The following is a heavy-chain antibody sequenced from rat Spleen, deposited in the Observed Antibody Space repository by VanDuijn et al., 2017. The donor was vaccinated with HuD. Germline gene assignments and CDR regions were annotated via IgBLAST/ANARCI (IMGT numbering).Heavy chain of an antibody. V-gene: IGHV5S23*01. CDR1: GFTFSNYY. D-gene: IGHD1-2*01. Sequence: EVQLVESGGGLVQPGRSLKLSCAASGFTFSNYYMAWVRQAPTKGLEWVASITNSGGSTYYRDSVKGRFTISRDNAKSTLYLQMDSLRSEDTATYYCTRGSDYSSYIIRPGFDCWGQGVMVTVSS. J-gene: IGHJ2*01. CDR3: TRGSDYSSYIIRPGFDC. CDR2: ITNSGGST.